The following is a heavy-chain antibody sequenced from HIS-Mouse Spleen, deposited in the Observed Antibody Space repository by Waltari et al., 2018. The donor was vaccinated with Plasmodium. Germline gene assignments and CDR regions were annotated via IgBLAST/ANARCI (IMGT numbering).Heavy chain of an antibody. D-gene: IGHD6-6*01. CDR1: GFTFRSYY. CDR2: IGTAGDT. CDR3: ARGPTYSSSYYFDY. Sequence: EVQLVESGGGLVQPGGSLRLSCAASGFTFRSYYMHWVRQATGKGLEWVAAIGTAGDTYYPGSVKGRFTISRENAKNSLYLQMNSLRAGDTAVYYCARGPTYSSSYYFDYWGQGTLVTVSS. J-gene: IGHJ4*02. V-gene: IGHV3-13*01.